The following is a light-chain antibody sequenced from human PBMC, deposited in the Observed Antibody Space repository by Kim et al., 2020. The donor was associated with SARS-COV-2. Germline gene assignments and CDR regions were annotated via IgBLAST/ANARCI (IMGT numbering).Light chain of an antibody. V-gene: IGLV1-44*01. Sequence: QLVLTQPPSASGTPGQRVTISCSGSSSNIESNTASWYQQLPGSATKLLIYSNDQRPSGVPGRFSGSRSGTSASLAIRGLQSEDEAVYYCAAWDDSLYGWVFGGGTQLTVL. CDR2: SND. J-gene: IGLJ3*02. CDR3: AAWDDSLYGWV. CDR1: SSNIESNT.